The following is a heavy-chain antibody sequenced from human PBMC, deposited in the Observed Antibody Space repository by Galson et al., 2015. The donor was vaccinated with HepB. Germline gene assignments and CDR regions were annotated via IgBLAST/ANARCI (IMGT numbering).Heavy chain of an antibody. CDR1: GFTFSAYA. V-gene: IGHV3-30*04. CDR3: ARGPNSVRYSDWLFGD. D-gene: IGHD3-9*01. CDR2: ISYDGSNK. Sequence: SLRLSCAASGFTFSAYAMHWVRQAPGKGLEWVAIISYDGSNKYYADSVKGRFTISRDNSKNTLYLQMNSLRAEDTAVYYCARGPNSVRYSDWLFGDWGQGTLVTVSS. J-gene: IGHJ4*02.